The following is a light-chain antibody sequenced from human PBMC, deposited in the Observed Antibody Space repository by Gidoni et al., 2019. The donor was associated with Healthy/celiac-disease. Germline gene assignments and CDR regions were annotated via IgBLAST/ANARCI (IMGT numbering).Light chain of an antibody. CDR3: QSYDSSLSGSYV. CDR2: GNS. V-gene: IGLV1-40*01. J-gene: IGLJ1*01. Sequence: QSVLTQPPSVSGAPGQRVTLSCTGSSSNIGAGYDVHWYQQLPGTAPKLLIYGNSNRPSGVPDRFSGSKSVTSASLAITGLQAEDEADYYCQSYDSSLSGSYVFGTGTKVTVL. CDR1: SSNIGAGYD.